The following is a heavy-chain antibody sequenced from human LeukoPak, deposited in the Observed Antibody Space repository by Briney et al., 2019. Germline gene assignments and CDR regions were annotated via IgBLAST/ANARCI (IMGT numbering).Heavy chain of an antibody. D-gene: IGHD2-2*01. J-gene: IGHJ6*03. CDR1: GGSISTSSYY. CDR2: VYYSGST. CDR3: ARELKGQLRSYYYYHMDV. Sequence: SETLSLTCTVSGGSISTSSYYWGWIRQPPGKGLEWIGSVYYSGSTYYNPSLKSRVTISVDTSKNQFSLRLSTVTAADTAVYYCARELKGQLRSYYYYHMDVWGKGTTVTVSS. V-gene: IGHV4-39*07.